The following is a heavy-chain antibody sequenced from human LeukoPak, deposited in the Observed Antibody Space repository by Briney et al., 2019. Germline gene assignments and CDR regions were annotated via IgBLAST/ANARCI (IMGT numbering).Heavy chain of an antibody. Sequence: GGSLRLSCAASGFTFSNYAMSWVRQAPGKGLEWVSAISGSGGSTYYADSVKGRFTISRDNSKNTLYLQMNSLRAEDTAVYYCAKDRGYCSSTSCFGWFDPWGQGTLVTVSS. CDR3: AKDRGYCSSTSCFGWFDP. V-gene: IGHV3-23*01. CDR1: GFTFSNYA. D-gene: IGHD2-2*01. J-gene: IGHJ5*02. CDR2: ISGSGGST.